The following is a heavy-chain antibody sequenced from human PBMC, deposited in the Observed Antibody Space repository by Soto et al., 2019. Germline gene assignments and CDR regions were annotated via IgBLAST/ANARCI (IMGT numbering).Heavy chain of an antibody. J-gene: IGHJ6*02. V-gene: IGHV1-8*01. Sequence: ASVKVSCKASGYTFTSYDINWVRQATGQGLEWMGWMNPNSGNTGYAQKFQGRVTTTRSTSISTAYMQLSSLRSEDTAVYYCARSGPLGIDYYYYGMDVWGQGTTVTVSS. CDR3: ARSGPLGIDYYYYGMDV. D-gene: IGHD2-21*01. CDR2: MNPNSGNT. CDR1: GYTFTSYD.